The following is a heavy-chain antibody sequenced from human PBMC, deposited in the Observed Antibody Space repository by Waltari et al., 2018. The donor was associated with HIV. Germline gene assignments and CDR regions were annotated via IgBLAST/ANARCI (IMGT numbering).Heavy chain of an antibody. D-gene: IGHD2-8*01. J-gene: IGHJ3*02. CDR2: IWYYGSNK. Sequence: QVQLVESGGGVVQPGRSLRLSCAASGFTFSSYGMHWVRQAPGKGLGRVAVIWYYGSNKYYADSVKGRFTISRDNSKNTLYLQMNSLRAEDTAVYYCARENGFRSRDAFDIWGQGTMVTVSS. CDR3: ARENGFRSRDAFDI. V-gene: IGHV3-33*01. CDR1: GFTFSSYG.